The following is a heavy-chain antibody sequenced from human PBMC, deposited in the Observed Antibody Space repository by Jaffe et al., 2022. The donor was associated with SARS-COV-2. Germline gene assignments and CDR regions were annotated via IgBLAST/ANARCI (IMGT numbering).Heavy chain of an antibody. D-gene: IGHD2-21*01. CDR2: IYHSGST. J-gene: IGHJ4*02. Sequence: QVQLQESGPGLVKPSETLSLTCTVSGDSISSGYYWGWIRQPPGKGLEWIGSIYHSGSTYHNPSLKSRVTISVDTSKNQFSLKLSSVTAADTAVYYCARVQSMIDPKTDYWGQGTLVTVSS. V-gene: IGHV4-38-2*02. CDR3: ARVQSMIDPKTDY. CDR1: GDSISSGYY.